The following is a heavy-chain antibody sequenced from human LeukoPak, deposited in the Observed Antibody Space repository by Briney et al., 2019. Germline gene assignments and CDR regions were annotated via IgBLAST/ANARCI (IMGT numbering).Heavy chain of an antibody. D-gene: IGHD3-3*01. CDR1: GFTFGSYG. CDR3: AREASGYYRDF. J-gene: IGHJ4*02. V-gene: IGHV3-33*01. CDR2: IWHDGSTQ. Sequence: GGSLRLSCEASGFTFGSYGMHWLRQAPGKGLEWVAIIWHDGSTQLYADPVKGRFIITRDDSKNTLYLEMNSLRVEDTAVYYCAREASGYYRDFWGQGTLVIVSS.